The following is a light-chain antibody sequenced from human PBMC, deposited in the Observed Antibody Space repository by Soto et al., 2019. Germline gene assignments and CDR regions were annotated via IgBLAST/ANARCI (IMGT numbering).Light chain of an antibody. J-gene: IGKJ5*01. Sequence: EVVMTQSPATLSVSPGERATLSCRASQSITSNLAWYQQRPGQTPRLLIYEASTRATGIPARFSGSGSGTDFTLTITSLQSEDFAVYYCQQRHMWPITCGQGTRLEIK. V-gene: IGKV3-15*01. CDR3: QQRHMWPIT. CDR1: QSITSN. CDR2: EAS.